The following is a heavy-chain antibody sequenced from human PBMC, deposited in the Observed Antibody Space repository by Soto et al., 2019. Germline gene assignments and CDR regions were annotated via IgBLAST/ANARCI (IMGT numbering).Heavy chain of an antibody. V-gene: IGHV3-30*18. Sequence: QVQLVESGGGVVQPGRSLRLSCAASGFTFSSYGMHWVRQAPGKGLEWVAVISYDGSNKYYADSVKGRVTISRDNSKNTLYLQMNSLRAADSAVYYGAKDRASSATEDWLDPWGQGTLVTVSS. CDR3: AKDRASSATEDWLDP. J-gene: IGHJ5*02. CDR1: GFTFSSYG. CDR2: ISYDGSNK.